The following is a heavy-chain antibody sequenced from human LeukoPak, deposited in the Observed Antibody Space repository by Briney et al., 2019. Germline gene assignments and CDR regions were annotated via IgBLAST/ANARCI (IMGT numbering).Heavy chain of an antibody. Sequence: GASVKVSCKASGYTFTSYYMHWVRQAPGQGLEWMGIINPSGGSTSYAQKFQGRVTMTRDMSTSTVYMELSSLRSEDTAVYYCARDQIFGVVTSSGHYYYMDVWGKGTTVTVSS. CDR2: INPSGGST. D-gene: IGHD3-3*01. CDR3: ARDQIFGVVTSSGHYYYMDV. J-gene: IGHJ6*03. CDR1: GYTFTSYY. V-gene: IGHV1-46*01.